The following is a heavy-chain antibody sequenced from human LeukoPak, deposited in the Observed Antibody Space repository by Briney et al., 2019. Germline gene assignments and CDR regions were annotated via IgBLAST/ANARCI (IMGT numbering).Heavy chain of an antibody. CDR1: GFTFCNYL. CDR2: INLDGSQK. J-gene: IGHJ4*02. Sequence: PGGSLRLSCAASGFTFCNYLVGWVRQAPGEGPEWVANINLDGSQKYYVDSVKGRFTISRDNAENSLYLQMNSLRAEDTALYYCARKRPNYFDYWGQGTLVTVSS. CDR3: ARKRPNYFDY. V-gene: IGHV3-7*01.